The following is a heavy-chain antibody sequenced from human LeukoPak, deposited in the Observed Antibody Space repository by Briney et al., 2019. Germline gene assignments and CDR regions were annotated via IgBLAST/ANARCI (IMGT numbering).Heavy chain of an antibody. CDR3: ATLRLVVVPAAIRGYYYYYMDV. J-gene: IGHJ6*03. D-gene: IGHD2-2*02. CDR2: FDPEDGET. CDR1: GYTLTELS. Sequence: ASVKVSFKVSGYTLTELSMHWVRQAPGKGHEWMGGFDPEDGETIYAQKFQGRVTMIEDTSTDTAYMELSSLRSEDTAVYYCATLRLVVVPAAIRGYYYYYMDVWGKGTTVTVSS. V-gene: IGHV1-24*01.